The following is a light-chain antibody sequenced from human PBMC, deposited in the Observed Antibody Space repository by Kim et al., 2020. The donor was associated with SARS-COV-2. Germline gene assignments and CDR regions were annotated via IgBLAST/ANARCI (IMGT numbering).Light chain of an antibody. Sequence: QSVLTQPPSASGTPGQRVTISCSGSYSNIGSKYVYWYQQLPGTAPKLLIYRNNERPSGVPDRFSGSRSGTSASLAIGGLRSEDEADYYCAAWDDSLSAYVFGTGTKVTVL. CDR3: AAWDDSLSAYV. CDR1: YSNIGSKY. CDR2: RNN. V-gene: IGLV1-47*01. J-gene: IGLJ1*01.